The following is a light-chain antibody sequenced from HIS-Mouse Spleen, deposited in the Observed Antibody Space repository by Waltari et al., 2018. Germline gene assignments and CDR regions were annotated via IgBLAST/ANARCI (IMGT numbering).Light chain of an antibody. J-gene: IGLJ3*02. CDR2: KDS. CDR3: QSADSSGTYRV. V-gene: IGLV3-25*03. CDR1: ALPKQY. Sequence: SYELTQPPSVSVSPGQTARITCSGDALPKQYAYWYQQKPGQAPGLVIYKDSERPSGIPARFSGSSSGTTVTLTISGVQAEDEADYYCQSADSSGTYRVFGGGTKLTVL.